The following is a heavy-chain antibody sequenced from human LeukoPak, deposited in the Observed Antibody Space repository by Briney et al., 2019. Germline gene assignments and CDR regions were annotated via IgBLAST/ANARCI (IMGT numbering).Heavy chain of an antibody. CDR1: GFTVSSNY. J-gene: IGHJ4*02. CDR2: IYSGGST. Sequence: GGSLRLSCAASGFTVSSNYMSWVRQAPGKGLEWVSVIYSGGSTYYADSMKGRFTISRDNSKTTLYLPMNSLRAEDTAVYYCARAAGGPKDYWGQGTLVTVSS. D-gene: IGHD3-16*01. V-gene: IGHV3-66*02. CDR3: ARAAGGPKDY.